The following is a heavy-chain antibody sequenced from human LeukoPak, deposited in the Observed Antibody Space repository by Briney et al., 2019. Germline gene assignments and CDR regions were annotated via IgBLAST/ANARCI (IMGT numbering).Heavy chain of an antibody. V-gene: IGHV3-74*01. CDR3: AKGGDFWSGYYGTYMDV. Sequence: PGGSLRLSCAASGFTFSSYWMHWVRQAPGKGLVWVSRINSDGSSTSYADSVKGRFTISRDNAKNTLYLQMNSLRAEDTALYYCAKGGDFWSGYYGTYMDVWGKGTTVTVSS. D-gene: IGHD3-3*01. J-gene: IGHJ6*03. CDR2: INSDGSST. CDR1: GFTFSSYW.